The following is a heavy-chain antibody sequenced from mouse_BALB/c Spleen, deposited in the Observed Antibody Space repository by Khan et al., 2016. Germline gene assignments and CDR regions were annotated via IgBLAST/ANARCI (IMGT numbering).Heavy chain of an antibody. J-gene: IGHJ3*01. CDR1: GFNIKDTY. V-gene: IGHV14-3*02. CDR2: IDPANGNT. CDR3: SRGVYDYEFAY. D-gene: IGHD2-4*01. Sequence: VQLQQSGAELVKPGASVKLSCTVSGFNIKDTYMHWVNQRPEQGLEWIGRIDPANGNTKYDPKFQDKATITADTSSNTAYLQLSRLTSEDTAVDYCSRGVYDYEFAYGGQGTLVTVSA.